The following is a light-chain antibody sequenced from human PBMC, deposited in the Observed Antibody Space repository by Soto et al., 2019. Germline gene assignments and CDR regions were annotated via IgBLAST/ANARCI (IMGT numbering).Light chain of an antibody. Sequence: EIVLTQSPGTLSLSPGERATLSCRASQSVTSTSLAWYQQKPGQAPRLLMYGASSRATGTPDRISGGGSGTDFTLTISRLEPEDFAVYFCQQYAGPPTTFGQGTRLEIK. CDR3: QQYAGPPTT. V-gene: IGKV3-20*01. CDR2: GAS. CDR1: QSVTSTS. J-gene: IGKJ5*01.